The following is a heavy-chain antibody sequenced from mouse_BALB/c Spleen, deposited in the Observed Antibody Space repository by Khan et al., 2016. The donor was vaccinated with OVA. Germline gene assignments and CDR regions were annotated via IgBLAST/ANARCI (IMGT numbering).Heavy chain of an antibody. CDR3: ARSLYSSDSYAMDY. CDR1: GYSITSDYA. J-gene: IGHJ4*01. CDR2: ISSTGST. Sequence: VQLKESGPGLVKPSQSLSLTCTVTGYSITSDYAWNWIRQFPGNKLEWMGYISSTGSTSYNPSLKSRISITRDTSKNQFFLHFNSVTTEDTATYYCARSLYSSDSYAMDYWGQGTSVTVSS. D-gene: IGHD2-13*01. V-gene: IGHV3-2*02.